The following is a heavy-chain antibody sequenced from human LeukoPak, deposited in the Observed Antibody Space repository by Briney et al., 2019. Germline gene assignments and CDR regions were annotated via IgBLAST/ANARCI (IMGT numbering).Heavy chain of an antibody. V-gene: IGHV4-4*07. J-gene: IGHJ6*04. CDR3: ARGDFWSGSLDV. Sequence: SETLSLTCTVSGGSISSYYWSWIRQPAGKGLEWIGRIYTSGSTNYNPSLKSRVTISVDTSKNQFSLKLSSVTAADTAVYYCARGDFWSGSLDVWGKGTTVTVSS. CDR1: GGSISSYY. D-gene: IGHD3-3*01. CDR2: IYTSGST.